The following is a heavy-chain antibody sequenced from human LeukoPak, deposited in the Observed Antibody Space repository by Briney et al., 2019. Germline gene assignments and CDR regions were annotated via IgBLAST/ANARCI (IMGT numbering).Heavy chain of an antibody. J-gene: IGHJ4*02. Sequence: SETLSLTCTVSGGSISSSSYYWGWIRQPPGKGLEWIGSIYYSGSTYYNPSLKSRVTISVDTSKNQFSLKLSSVTAADTAVYYCARGSVSLGESSPRDYWGQGTLVTVSS. CDR3: ARGSVSLGESSPRDY. D-gene: IGHD3-16*02. CDR1: GGSISSSSYY. V-gene: IGHV4-39*01. CDR2: IYYSGST.